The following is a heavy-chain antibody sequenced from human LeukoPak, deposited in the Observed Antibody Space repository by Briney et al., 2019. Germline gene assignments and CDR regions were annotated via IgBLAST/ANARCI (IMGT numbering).Heavy chain of an antibody. J-gene: IGHJ4*02. CDR2: IYHSGST. CDR1: GGSISSSNW. CDR3: ARLSSGSSLALFDY. Sequence: SETLSLTCAVSGGSISSSNWWSWVRQPPGKGLEWIGEIYHSGSTNYNPSLKSRVTISVDKSKNQFSLKLSSVTAADTAVYYCARLSSGSSLALFDYWGQGTLVTVSS. V-gene: IGHV4-4*02. D-gene: IGHD3-10*01.